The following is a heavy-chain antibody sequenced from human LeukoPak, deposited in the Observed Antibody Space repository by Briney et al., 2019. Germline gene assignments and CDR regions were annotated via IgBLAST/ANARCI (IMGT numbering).Heavy chain of an antibody. CDR3: AKGLTYNSGSRGYFDY. V-gene: IGHV3-53*01. CDR1: GFTVTNNY. D-gene: IGHD6-19*01. CDR2: IYSAGTT. J-gene: IGHJ4*02. Sequence: GSLLLSCAASGFTVTNNYMSWVRPAPGKGVEWGSVIYSAGTTYYAYSVKGRVTISRQNPENTLYLQMNSLRAEDTAVYYCAKGLTYNSGSRGYFDYWGQGTLVTVSS.